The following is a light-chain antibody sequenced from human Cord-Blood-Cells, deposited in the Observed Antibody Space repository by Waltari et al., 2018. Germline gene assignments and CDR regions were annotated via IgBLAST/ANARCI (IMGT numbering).Light chain of an antibody. J-gene: IGLJ3*02. CDR3: AAWDDSLNGRV. V-gene: IGLV1-44*01. CDR1: SSTIGSNT. CDR2: SNK. Sequence: QSVLTQPPSASGTPGQRVTIPCSGSSSTIGSNTVNWYQQLPGTAPKLLIYSNKQRPSGVPDRFSGSKSGTSASLAISGLQSEDEADYYCAAWDDSLNGRVFGGGTKLTVL.